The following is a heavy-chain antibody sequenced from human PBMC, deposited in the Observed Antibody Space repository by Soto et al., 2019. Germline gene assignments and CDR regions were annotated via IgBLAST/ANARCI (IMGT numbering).Heavy chain of an antibody. D-gene: IGHD6-6*01. Sequence: SETLSLTCSVSSDSMNSGGYYWSWIRQHPGKGLEWIGYTYSNGDTYYNPSLKSRVTISVDTSKNQFSLNLTSVTAADTAVYYCARRGGSSYGYYYYALDVWGQRTTVTVS. CDR3: ARRGGSSYGYYYYALDV. V-gene: IGHV4-31*03. CDR2: TYSNGDT. CDR1: SDSMNSGGYY. J-gene: IGHJ6*02.